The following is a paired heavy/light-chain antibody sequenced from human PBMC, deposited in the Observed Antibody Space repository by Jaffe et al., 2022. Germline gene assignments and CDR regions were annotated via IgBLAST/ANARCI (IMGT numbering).Light chain of an antibody. CDR2: DNN. CDR3: GTWDSSLSAVV. CDR1: SSNIGNNY. V-gene: IGLV1-51*01. J-gene: IGLJ2*01. Sequence: QSVLTQPPSVSAAPGQKVTISCSGSSSNIGNNYVSWYQQLPGTAPKLLFYDNNKRPSGIPDRFSGSKSGTSATLGITGLQTGDEADYYCGTWDSSLSAVVFGGGTKLTVL.
Heavy chain of an antibody. J-gene: IGHJ4*02. V-gene: IGHV3-30*02. D-gene: IGHD2-2*01. Sequence: QVQLVESGGGVVQPGGSLRLSCAASGFTFRSYGMHWVRQAPGKGLEWVAFIRYDGSSKYYGDSVKGRFTISRDNSQNTLYLQMNSLRAEDTAVYYCGKDMGCSSIGCPWMVDYWGQGTLVTVSS. CDR2: IRYDGSSK. CDR3: GKDMGCSSIGCPWMVDY. CDR1: GFTFRSYG.